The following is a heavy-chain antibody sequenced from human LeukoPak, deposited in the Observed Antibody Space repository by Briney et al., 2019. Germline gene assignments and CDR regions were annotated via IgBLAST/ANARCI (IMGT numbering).Heavy chain of an antibody. CDR2: IIPILGIA. J-gene: IGHJ4*02. CDR3: ARDAWGYVSFDY. D-gene: IGHD3-16*01. CDR1: GGTFSSYA. Sequence: SVKVSCKASGGTFSSYAISWVRQAPGQGLEWMGRIIPILGIANYAQKFQGRVTITADKSTSTAYMELSSLRSEDTAVYYCARDAWGYVSFDYWGQGTLVTVFS. V-gene: IGHV1-69*04.